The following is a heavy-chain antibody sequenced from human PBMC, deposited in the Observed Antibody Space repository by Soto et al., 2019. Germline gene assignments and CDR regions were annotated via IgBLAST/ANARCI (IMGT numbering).Heavy chain of an antibody. CDR3: ASSPDCSSTSCYWFDP. CDR1: GGSFSGYY. CDR2: INHSGST. D-gene: IGHD2-2*01. J-gene: IGHJ5*02. V-gene: IGHV4-34*01. Sequence: SETLSLTCAVYGGSFSGYYWSWIRQPPGKGLEWIGEINHSGSTNYNPSLKSRVTIPVDTSKNQFSLKLSSVTAADTAVYYCASSPDCSSTSCYWFDPWGQVTLVTVPS.